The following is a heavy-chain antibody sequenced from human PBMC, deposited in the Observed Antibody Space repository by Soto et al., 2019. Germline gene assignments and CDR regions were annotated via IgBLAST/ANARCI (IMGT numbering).Heavy chain of an antibody. D-gene: IGHD3-9*01. CDR3: LRADYEILAGSYAMDV. CDR2: VSSSGNT. V-gene: IGHV4-4*07. J-gene: IGHJ6*02. CDR1: GDSLGNYY. Sequence: SETLSLTCTVSGDSLGNYYWFWIRQPVGKGLEWIGRVSSSGNTNDNPTLNSRATMSIDTSKNQFSLRLRSVTAADTAVYYCLRADYEILAGSYAMDVWGQGTTVTVSS.